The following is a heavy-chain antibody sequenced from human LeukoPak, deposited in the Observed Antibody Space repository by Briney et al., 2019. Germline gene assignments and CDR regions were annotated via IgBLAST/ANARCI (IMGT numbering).Heavy chain of an antibody. CDR1: GYSFTGYY. CDR2: INPNSDYT. Sequence: ASVRVSCKASGYSFTGYYIHWVRQAPGQGLDWMGWINPNSDYTSYAQKFQGRITLTRDTSISTAYMELSRLRSDDTAVYYCAREEAALRGSNWFDPWGQGTLVTVSS. J-gene: IGHJ5*02. V-gene: IGHV1-2*02. CDR3: AREEAALRGSNWFDP. D-gene: IGHD6-6*01.